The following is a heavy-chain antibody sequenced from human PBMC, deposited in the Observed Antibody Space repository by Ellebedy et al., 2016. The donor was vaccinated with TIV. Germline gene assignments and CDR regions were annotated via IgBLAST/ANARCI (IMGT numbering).Heavy chain of an antibody. J-gene: IGHJ4*02. CDR1: GYTFSSSK. CDR2: INAGNGNT. Sequence: AASVKVSCKASGYTFSSSKMHWVRQAPGQRLEWMGWINAGNGNTKHSQKFQGRVTLTRDTSASTAYMELSSLRSEDTAVYYCARDWGWGVDYWGQGTLVTVSS. V-gene: IGHV1-3*01. D-gene: IGHD3-16*01. CDR3: ARDWGWGVDY.